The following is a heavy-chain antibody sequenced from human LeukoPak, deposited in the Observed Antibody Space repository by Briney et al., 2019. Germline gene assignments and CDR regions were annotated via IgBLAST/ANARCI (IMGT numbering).Heavy chain of an antibody. D-gene: IGHD1-14*01. CDR2: IYYSGST. CDR3: ARDDSYMSLGDAFDI. CDR1: GGSISSGGYY. Sequence: SQTLSLTCTVSGGSISSGGYYWSWIRQHPGKGLEWIGYIYYSGSTYYNPSLKSRVTISVDTSKNQFSLKLSSVTAADTAVYYCARDDSYMSLGDAFDIWGQGTMVTVSS. J-gene: IGHJ3*02. V-gene: IGHV4-31*03.